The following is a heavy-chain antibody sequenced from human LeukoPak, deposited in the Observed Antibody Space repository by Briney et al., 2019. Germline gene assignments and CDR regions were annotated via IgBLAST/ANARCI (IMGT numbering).Heavy chain of an antibody. D-gene: IGHD3-10*01. CDR2: SYTNGST. CDR1: GGSISSDY. CDR3: AREGAEVRGVLVKYYFDY. J-gene: IGHJ4*02. V-gene: IGHV4-4*07. Sequence: SQTLSLTCTVSGGSISSDYCTWIRQRAAQGLGLNGRSYTNGSTNYYHSFKISVTMSVDTSTTQFSLKLTSVTAADTAVYYCAREGAEVRGVLVKYYFDYWGEGALVTVSS.